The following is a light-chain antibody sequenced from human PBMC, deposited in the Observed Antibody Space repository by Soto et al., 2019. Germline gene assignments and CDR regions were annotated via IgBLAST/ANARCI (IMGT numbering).Light chain of an antibody. Sequence: DIQMTQSPSSLSASVGDEVTIACRRSRNIYSYLNWYQQKPGKAPKLLMYSVSTLQTGVPSRFSGSGSGTAFTLSISSLQPEDFATYYCQQSYSSPWTFGQGTKVEI. J-gene: IGKJ1*01. V-gene: IGKV1-39*01. CDR1: RNIYSY. CDR2: SVS. CDR3: QQSYSSPWT.